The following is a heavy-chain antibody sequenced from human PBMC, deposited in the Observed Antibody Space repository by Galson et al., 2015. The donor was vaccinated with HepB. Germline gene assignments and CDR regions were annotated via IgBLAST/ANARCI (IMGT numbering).Heavy chain of an antibody. CDR2: ISSSSSYI. CDR3: AGLCSDCSSTSCYACFDY. V-gene: IGHV3-21*01. Sequence: SLRLSCAASGFTFSSYSMNWVRQAPGKGLEWVSSISSSSSYIYYADSVKGRFTISRDNAKNSLYLEMNSLRAEDTAVYYCAGLCSDCSSTSCYACFDYWGQGTLVTVSS. D-gene: IGHD2-2*01. CDR1: GFTFSSYS. J-gene: IGHJ4*02.